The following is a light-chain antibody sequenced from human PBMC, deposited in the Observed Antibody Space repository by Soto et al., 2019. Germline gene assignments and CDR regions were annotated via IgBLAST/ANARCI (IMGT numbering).Light chain of an antibody. CDR3: LQYGISPLT. V-gene: IGKV3-20*01. Sequence: EIVLTQSPGTLSLSPGERATLSCRASQSVSSSYLAWYQQKPGQAPRLLIYGASSRPTGIPDRFSGSGSGTAFTLSISRLEPEDFAVYSCLQYGISPLTFGGGTKVEIK. CDR1: QSVSSSY. J-gene: IGKJ4*01. CDR2: GAS.